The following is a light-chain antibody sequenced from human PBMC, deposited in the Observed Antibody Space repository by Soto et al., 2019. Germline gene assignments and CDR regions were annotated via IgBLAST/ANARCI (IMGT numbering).Light chain of an antibody. V-gene: IGKV1-5*01. CDR1: QSISKW. CDR3: QQYDNDSPLT. J-gene: IGKJ4*01. Sequence: IRRTKYTYTLSASVGDRVTMTCRASQSISKWLAWYQQKPGTAPKLLIYDASNLESGVPSRFSGSGSGTEFTLTIRSLQPDDFATHYCQQYDNDSPLTFGGRGNVDI. CDR2: DAS.